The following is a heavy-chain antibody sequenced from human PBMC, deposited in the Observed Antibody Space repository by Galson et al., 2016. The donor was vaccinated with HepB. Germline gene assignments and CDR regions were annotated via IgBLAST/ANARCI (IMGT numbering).Heavy chain of an antibody. CDR2: ISSSSNYI. J-gene: IGHJ6*04. V-gene: IGHV3-21*06. Sequence: SLRLSCAASGFTFRTYYMSWVRQAPGKGLQWVSSISSSSNYIEYADSVKGRFIISRDNAKNSLYLQMNGLRAEDTAVYYCAMLPMGGMDFWGKGPPVTFPS. CDR3: AMLPMGGMDF. CDR1: GFTFRTYY. D-gene: IGHD3-10*02.